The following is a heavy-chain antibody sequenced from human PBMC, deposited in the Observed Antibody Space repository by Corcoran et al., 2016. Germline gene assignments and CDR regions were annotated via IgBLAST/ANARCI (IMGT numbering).Heavy chain of an antibody. D-gene: IGHD3-22*01. V-gene: IGHV1-69*01. CDR1: GGTFSSYA. J-gene: IGHJ4*02. CDR3: ARGLDYYDSSGYYRFDY. CDR2: IIPIFGTA. Sequence: QVQLVQSGAEVKKPGSSVKVSCKASGGTFSSYAISWVRQAPGQGLEWMGGIIPIFGTANYAQKFQGRVTITADESTSTAYMELSSLRSEDTAVYYWARGLDYYDSSGYYRFDYWGQGTLVTVSS.